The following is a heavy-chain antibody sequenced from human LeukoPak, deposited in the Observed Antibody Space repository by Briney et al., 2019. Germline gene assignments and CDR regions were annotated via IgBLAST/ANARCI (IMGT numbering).Heavy chain of an antibody. CDR2: INHSGST. V-gene: IGHV4-34*01. CDR3: ASRDGWSGSYHGFDP. D-gene: IGHD1-26*01. CDR1: GGSFSGYY. Sequence: SETLSLICAVYGGSFSGYYWSWIRQPPGKGLEWIGEINHSGSTNYNPSLKSRVTISVDTSKNQFSLKLSSVTAADTAVYYCASRDGWSGSYHGFDPWGQGTLVTVSS. J-gene: IGHJ5*02.